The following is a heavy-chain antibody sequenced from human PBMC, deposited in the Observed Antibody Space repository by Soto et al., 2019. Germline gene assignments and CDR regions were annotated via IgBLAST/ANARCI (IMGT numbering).Heavy chain of an antibody. D-gene: IGHD2-8*01. V-gene: IGHV2-26*01. J-gene: IGHJ4*02. CDR3: PRIRINGMNFDY. CDR2: IFSNDEK. Sequence: QVTLKESGPVLVKPTETLTLTCTVSGFSLSNARMGVSWLRQPPGKALEWLAHIFSNDEKSYSTSLKSRLTISKDTSKSQVVLTMTNMDPVDTATYYCPRIRINGMNFDYWGQGTLVTVSS. CDR1: GFSLSNARMG.